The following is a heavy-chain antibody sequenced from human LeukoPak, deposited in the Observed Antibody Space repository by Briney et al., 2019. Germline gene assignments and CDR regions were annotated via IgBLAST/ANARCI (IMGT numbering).Heavy chain of an antibody. J-gene: IGHJ5*02. Sequence: GASVKVSCKASGYTFTGYYMHWVRQAPGQGLEWMGWINPNSGGTNYAQKFQGRVTMTRDTSISTAYMELSRLRSDDTAVYYCARDAPINCSGGSCYLNWFDPWGQGTLVTVSS. CDR2: INPNSGGT. CDR1: GYTFTGYY. CDR3: ARDAPINCSGGSCYLNWFDP. V-gene: IGHV1-2*02. D-gene: IGHD2-15*01.